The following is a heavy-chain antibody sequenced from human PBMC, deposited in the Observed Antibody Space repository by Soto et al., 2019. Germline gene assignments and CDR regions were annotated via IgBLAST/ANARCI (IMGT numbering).Heavy chain of an antibody. CDR2: ISAYNGNT. V-gene: IGHV1-18*04. CDR1: GYTFTSYG. D-gene: IGHD2-8*01. CDR3: ARVYCTNGVCYFIMDV. Sequence: ASVQVSCKASGYTFTSYGISWVRQAPGQGLEWMGWISAYNGNTNYAQKLQGRVTMTTDTSTSTAYMELRSLRSDDTAVYYCARVYCTNGVCYFIMDVWGQGTTVTVSS. J-gene: IGHJ6*02.